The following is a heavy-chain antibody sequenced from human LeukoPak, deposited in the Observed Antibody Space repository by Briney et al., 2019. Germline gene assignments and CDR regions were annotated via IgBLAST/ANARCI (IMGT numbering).Heavy chain of an antibody. CDR2: IIPIFGTA. J-gene: IGHJ4*02. CDR1: GGTFSSYA. V-gene: IGHV1-69*13. D-gene: IGHD3-9*01. CDR3: AREGSVDWLGRRSLYFDY. Sequence: SVKVSCKASGGTFSSYAISWVRQAPGQGLEWMGGIIPIFGTANYAQKFQGRVTITADESTSTAYMELSSLRSEDTAVYYCAREGSVDWLGRRSLYFDYWGQGTLVTVSS.